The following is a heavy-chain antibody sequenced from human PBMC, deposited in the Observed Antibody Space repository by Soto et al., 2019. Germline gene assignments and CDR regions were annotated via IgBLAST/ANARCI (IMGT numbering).Heavy chain of an antibody. Sequence: EVQLLESGGGLVQPGGSLRLSCAASGFTFSSYAMSWVRQAPGKGLEWVSAISGSGGSTYYADSVKGRFTISRDNSKNTLYLQMTSLRAEDTAVYYCAKFIVVVVAARGYFDYWGQGTLVTVSS. J-gene: IGHJ4*02. D-gene: IGHD2-15*01. CDR3: AKFIVVVVAARGYFDY. CDR2: ISGSGGST. V-gene: IGHV3-23*01. CDR1: GFTFSSYA.